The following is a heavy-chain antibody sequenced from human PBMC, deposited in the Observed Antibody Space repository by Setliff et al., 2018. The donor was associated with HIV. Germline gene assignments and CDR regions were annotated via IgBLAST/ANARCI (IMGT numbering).Heavy chain of an antibody. J-gene: IGHJ3*02. CDR3: ARIIMPRGGAFDI. CDR1: GGSISSGSYY. V-gene: IGHV4-61*02. Sequence: SETLSLTCTVSGGSISSGSYYWSWIRQPAGKGLQWIGRIYTSGSTNSNPSLKSRFTISVDTSKNQFSLKLNSVTAADTAVYYCARIIMPRGGAFDIWGQGTMVTVS. CDR2: IYTSGST. D-gene: IGHD3-10*01.